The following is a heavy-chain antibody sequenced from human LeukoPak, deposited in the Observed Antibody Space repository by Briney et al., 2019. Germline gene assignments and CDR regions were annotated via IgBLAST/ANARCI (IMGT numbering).Heavy chain of an antibody. CDR2: INSDGRSI. D-gene: IGHD2-2*01. V-gene: IGHV3-74*01. CDR3: ARETSTSFDI. CDR1: GFTFSSYW. J-gene: IGHJ3*02. Sequence: GGSLRLSCAASGFTFSSYWMHWVRQAPGKGLVWVSRINSDGRSISYADSVKGRFTIYNAKNTLYLQMNSLRAEDTAVYYCARETSTSFDIWGQGTMVTVSS.